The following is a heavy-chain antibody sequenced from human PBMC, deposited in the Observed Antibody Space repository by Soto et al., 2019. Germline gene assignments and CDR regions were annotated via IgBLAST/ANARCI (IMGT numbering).Heavy chain of an antibody. CDR1: GGTFSSYA. CDR3: ARATYYYGSGSYYTPPYYFDY. J-gene: IGHJ4*02. Sequence: GASVKVSCKASGGTFSSYAISWVRQAPGQGLEWMGGIIPIFGTANYAQKFQGRVTITADESTSTAYMELSSLRSEDTAVYYCARATYYYGSGSYYTPPYYFDYWGQGTLVTVSS. V-gene: IGHV1-69*13. CDR2: IIPIFGTA. D-gene: IGHD3-10*01.